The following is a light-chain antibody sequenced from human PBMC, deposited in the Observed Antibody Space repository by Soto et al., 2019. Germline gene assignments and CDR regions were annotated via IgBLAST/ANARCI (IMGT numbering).Light chain of an antibody. CDR3: QQYNRWPPIT. CDR1: QSVRTK. CDR2: GAS. Sequence: EIVMTQSTDTLYVSPGEGATLSCRASQSVRTKLAWYQQKAGQAPRLLIYGASTRATGIPDRFSGSGSGTEFTLTISSLQSEDFAVYYCQQYNRWPPITFGQGTRLEIK. V-gene: IGKV3-15*01. J-gene: IGKJ5*01.